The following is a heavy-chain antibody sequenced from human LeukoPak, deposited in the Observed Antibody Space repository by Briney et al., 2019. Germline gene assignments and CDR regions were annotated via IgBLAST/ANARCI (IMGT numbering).Heavy chain of an antibody. CDR3: ARYVVYGSGKYYFDY. Sequence: SETLSLTCTVSGGSVSSTTYYWSWIRQPPGKGLEWIASIYYSGSTYYNPSLKSRVTISVDTSENQFSLKLSSVTAADTAVYYCARYVVYGSGKYYFDYWGQGTLVTVSS. J-gene: IGHJ4*02. CDR1: GGSVSSTTYY. CDR2: IYYSGST. D-gene: IGHD3-10*01. V-gene: IGHV4-39*01.